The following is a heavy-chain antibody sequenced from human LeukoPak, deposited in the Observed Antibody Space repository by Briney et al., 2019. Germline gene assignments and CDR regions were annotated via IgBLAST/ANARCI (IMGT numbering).Heavy chain of an antibody. CDR3: AASLPNIVVVPATKGPFGY. D-gene: IGHD2-2*01. CDR2: VSGSGGST. Sequence: GGSLRLSCAASGFTFSSYTMSWVRQAPGKGLEWVSGVSGSGGSTHYADSVKGRFTISRDNSKNTLYLQMNSQRAEDTAVYYCAASLPNIVVVPATKGPFGYWGQGTLVTVSS. V-gene: IGHV3-23*01. CDR1: GFTFSSYT. J-gene: IGHJ4*02.